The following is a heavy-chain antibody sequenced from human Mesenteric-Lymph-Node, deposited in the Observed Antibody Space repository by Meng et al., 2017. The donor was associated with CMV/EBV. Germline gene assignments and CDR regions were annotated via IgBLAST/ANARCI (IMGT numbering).Heavy chain of an antibody. J-gene: IGHJ4*02. CDR1: GFTLSTSGVG. V-gene: IGHV2-5*02. CDR3: AHSSGIAAAGPFYFDY. CDR2: IYWDDDK. D-gene: IGHD6-13*01. Sequence: QITLKESGPTLVKPTKTLTLTCTLPGFTLSTSGVGVGWIRQPPGKALEWLALIYWDDDKRYSPSLKSRLTITTDTSKNQVVLTMTNMDPVDTATYYCAHSSGIAAAGPFYFDYWGQGTLVTVSS.